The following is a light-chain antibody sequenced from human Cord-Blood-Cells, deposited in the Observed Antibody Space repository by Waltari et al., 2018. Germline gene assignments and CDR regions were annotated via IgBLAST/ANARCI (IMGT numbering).Light chain of an antibody. Sequence: DIVMTQSPLSLPVTPGEPASISCRPSQSLLHSNGYNYLDCYLQKPGQSPQLLIYLGSTRASGIPDRFSGSGSGTDFTLKISRVEAEDVGVYYCMQALQTPYTFGQGTKLEIK. CDR2: LGS. J-gene: IGKJ2*01. V-gene: IGKV2-28*01. CDR3: MQALQTPYT. CDR1: QSLLHSNGYNY.